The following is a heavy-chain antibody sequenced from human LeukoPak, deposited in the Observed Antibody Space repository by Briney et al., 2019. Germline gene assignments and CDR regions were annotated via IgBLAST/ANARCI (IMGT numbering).Heavy chain of an antibody. Sequence: SVKVSCKASGGTFISYAISWVRQAPGQGLEWMGGIIPIFGTANYAQKFQGRVTITADESTSTAYMELSSLRSEDTAVYYCARDRSRYYLYYYYGMDVWGQGTTVTVSS. D-gene: IGHD3-22*01. V-gene: IGHV1-69*01. CDR2: IIPIFGTA. CDR1: GGTFISYA. CDR3: ARDRSRYYLYYYYGMDV. J-gene: IGHJ6*02.